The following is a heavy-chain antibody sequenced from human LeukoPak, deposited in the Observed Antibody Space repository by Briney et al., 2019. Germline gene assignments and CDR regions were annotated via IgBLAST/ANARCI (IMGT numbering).Heavy chain of an antibody. Sequence: SETLSLTCTVFGGSISNYYWNWIRQPPGKGLEWIGYIHYSGSTKYNPSLKSRVLISLDTSNNQFSLKLSYVTAADTAMYYCARGYHDVLTGLYHWFDPWGQGTLVTVSS. J-gene: IGHJ5*02. CDR1: GGSISNYY. CDR3: ARGYHDVLTGLYHWFDP. V-gene: IGHV4-59*12. CDR2: IHYSGST. D-gene: IGHD3-9*01.